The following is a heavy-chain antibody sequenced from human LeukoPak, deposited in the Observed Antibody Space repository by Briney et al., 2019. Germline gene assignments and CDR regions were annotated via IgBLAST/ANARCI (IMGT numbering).Heavy chain of an antibody. J-gene: IGHJ3*02. V-gene: IGHV4-4*07. D-gene: IGHD2-21*02. CDR3: ARRLAPTAEVFYAFDI. CDR2: LYKGGDT. Sequence: SETLSLTCSVSGASIGRFYWSWIRQPAGKGLEWVGRLYKGGDTNYSPSLRSWVTVSADTAKNQFSLIVSSVTAADRAMYYCARRLAPTAEVFYAFDIWGHGTMVTVSS. CDR1: GASIGRFY.